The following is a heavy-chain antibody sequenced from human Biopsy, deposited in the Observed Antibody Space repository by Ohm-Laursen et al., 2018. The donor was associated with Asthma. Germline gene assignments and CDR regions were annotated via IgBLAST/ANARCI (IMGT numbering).Heavy chain of an antibody. Sequence: TLSLTCNVSGDSIIIGGHYWSWIRQHPGKGLEWIGHIYFSGSAKYNPSLKSRVSISVDTSKNQFSLKLSSVTAADTAVYYCARAIGTGDWYFDVWGRGTLVTVSS. J-gene: IGHJ2*01. CDR3: ARAIGTGDWYFDV. D-gene: IGHD1-1*01. V-gene: IGHV4-31*03. CDR1: GDSIIIGGHY. CDR2: IYFSGSA.